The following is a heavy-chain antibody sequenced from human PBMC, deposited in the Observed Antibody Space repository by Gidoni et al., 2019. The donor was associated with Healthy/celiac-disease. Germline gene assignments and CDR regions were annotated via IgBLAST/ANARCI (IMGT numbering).Heavy chain of an antibody. D-gene: IGHD2-15*01. J-gene: IGHJ4*02. CDR1: GYTFTSSA. Sequence: QVQLVQSGAEVKKPGASVKVSCKASGYTFTSSAMHWVRQAPGQRLEWMGWINAGNGNTKYSQKFQGRVTITRDTSASTAYMELSSLRSEDTAVYYCARGRALYCSGGSCYGSSFDYWGQGTLVTVSS. CDR3: ARGRALYCSGGSCYGSSFDY. CDR2: INAGNGNT. V-gene: IGHV1-3*01.